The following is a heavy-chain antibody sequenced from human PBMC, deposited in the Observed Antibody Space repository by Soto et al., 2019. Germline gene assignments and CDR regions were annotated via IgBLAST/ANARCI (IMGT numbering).Heavy chain of an antibody. V-gene: IGHV3-23*01. Sequence: GGSLRLSCAASGFTFSSYAMSWVRQAPGKGLEWVSAISGSGGSTYYADSVKGRFTISRDNSKNTLYLQMNSLRAEDTAVYYCAKGKRGPYYYYYLAVWGKGTTVTVSS. CDR3: AKGKRGPYYYYYLAV. CDR2: ISGSGGST. J-gene: IGHJ6*03. D-gene: IGHD5-12*01. CDR1: GFTFSSYA.